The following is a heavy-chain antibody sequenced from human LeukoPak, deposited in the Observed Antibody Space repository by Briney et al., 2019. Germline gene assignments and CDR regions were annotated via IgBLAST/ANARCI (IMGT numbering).Heavy chain of an antibody. CDR1: GGTFSSYA. V-gene: IGHV1-69*13. D-gene: IGHD4-11*01. CDR3: ARYSNYRGGYYYGMDV. Sequence: SVKVSCKASGGTFSSYAINWVRQAPGQGLEWMGGIIPIFGTANYAQKFQGRVTITADESTSTAYMDLSSLRSEDTAVYYCARYSNYRGGYYYGMDVWGQGTTVTVSS. J-gene: IGHJ6*02. CDR2: IIPIFGTA.